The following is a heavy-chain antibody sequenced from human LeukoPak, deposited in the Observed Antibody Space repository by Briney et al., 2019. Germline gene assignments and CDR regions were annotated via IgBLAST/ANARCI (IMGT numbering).Heavy chain of an antibody. CDR3: ASRYCTSTNCYAFDI. CDR2: ISSDSNYI. CDR1: GFTFSSYS. Sequence: GGSLRPSCAASGFTFSSYSMNWVRQAPGKGLEWVSSISSDSNYIFYADSVQGRFTISRDNAENSLFLQMNSLRAEDTAVYYCASRYCTSTNCYAFDIWGQGTMVTVS. V-gene: IGHV3-21*01. J-gene: IGHJ3*02. D-gene: IGHD2-2*01.